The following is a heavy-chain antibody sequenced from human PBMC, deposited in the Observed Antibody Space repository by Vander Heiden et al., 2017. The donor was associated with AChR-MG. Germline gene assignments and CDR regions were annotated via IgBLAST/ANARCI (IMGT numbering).Heavy chain of an antibody. CDR3: ARDGVRVPARMVYYYYGLDV. J-gene: IGHJ6*02. CDR2: IKQDGSEK. Sequence: EMQLVESGGTLVQPGGSLRLSCEASGFTFSRYWMSWVRQAPGKGLEWVANIKQDGSEKYYEDSVKGRLIISRDNAKKSLYLQMNSLRVEDTAVYYCARDGVRVPARMVYYYYGLDVWGQGTTVTVSS. D-gene: IGHD2-2*01. V-gene: IGHV3-7*01. CDR1: GFTFSRYW.